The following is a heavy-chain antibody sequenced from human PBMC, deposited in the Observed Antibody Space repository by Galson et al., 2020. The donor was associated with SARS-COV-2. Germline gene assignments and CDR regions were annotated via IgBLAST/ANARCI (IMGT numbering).Heavy chain of an antibody. J-gene: IGHJ4*02. D-gene: IGHD6-6*01. CDR2: ISPTSHDI. Sequence: GGSLRLSCVGSGFTFSDHYMSWIRQTPGKGLEWVSYISPTSHDIYYVDSVKGRFTVSRDNARNSMFLQMNNVRTEDTAVYFCAKTARVPEYWGQGTLVTFSS. V-gene: IGHV3-11*01. CDR1: GFTFSDHY. CDR3: AKTARVPEY.